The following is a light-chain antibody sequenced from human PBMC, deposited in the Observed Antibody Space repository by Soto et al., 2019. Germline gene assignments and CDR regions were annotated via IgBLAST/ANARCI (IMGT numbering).Light chain of an antibody. CDR2: GAS. CDR3: QQYNNWPPGRT. V-gene: IGKV3-20*01. CDR1: QSVSSTY. J-gene: IGKJ5*01. Sequence: EVVLTQSPGTLSLSPGDRVTLSCRASQSVSSTYLAWYQQKPGLGPRLLIYGASTRATGIPDRFSGSGSGTDFTLTISRLDPDDFAVYYCQQYNNWPPGRTFGQGTLLEIK.